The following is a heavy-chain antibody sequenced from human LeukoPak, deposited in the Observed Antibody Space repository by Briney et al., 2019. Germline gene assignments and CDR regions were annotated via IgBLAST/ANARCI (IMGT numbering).Heavy chain of an antibody. CDR2: ISSNGGST. D-gene: IGHD5-12*01. J-gene: IGHJ4*02. CDR1: GFTFSSYA. CDR3: ARGYDLADY. Sequence: GGSPRLSCAASGFTFSSYAMHWVRQAPGKGLQYVSAISSNGGSTYYANSVKGRFTISRDNSKNTLYLQMGSLRAEDMAVYYCARGYDLADYWGQGTLVTVSS. V-gene: IGHV3-64*01.